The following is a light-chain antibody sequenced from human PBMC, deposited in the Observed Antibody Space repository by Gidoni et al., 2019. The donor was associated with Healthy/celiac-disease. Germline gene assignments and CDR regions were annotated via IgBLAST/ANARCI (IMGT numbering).Light chain of an antibody. CDR3: QQYNNWPPWT. Sequence: EIVMTQSPATLSVSPGERATLSCRASQSVSSNLAWYQQKPGQAPRLLIYGTCTRANGITARFSGSGSGTEFTLALSGLQSEDFAVYYYQQYNNWPPWTFGQGTKVEIK. V-gene: IGKV3-15*01. J-gene: IGKJ1*01. CDR2: GTC. CDR1: QSVSSN.